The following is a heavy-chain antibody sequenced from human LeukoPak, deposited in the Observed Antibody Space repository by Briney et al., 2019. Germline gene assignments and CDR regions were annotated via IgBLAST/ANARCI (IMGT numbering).Heavy chain of an antibody. D-gene: IGHD5-18*01. V-gene: IGHV3-21*01. Sequence: GGSLRLSCAASGFTFSSYSMNWVRQAPGEGLEWVSSISSSSSYIYYADSVKGRFTISRDNAKNSLYLQMNSLRAEDTAVYYCARDLDTAMVGGHDYWGQGTLVTVSS. CDR3: ARDLDTAMVGGHDY. CDR2: ISSSSSYI. CDR1: GFTFSSYS. J-gene: IGHJ4*02.